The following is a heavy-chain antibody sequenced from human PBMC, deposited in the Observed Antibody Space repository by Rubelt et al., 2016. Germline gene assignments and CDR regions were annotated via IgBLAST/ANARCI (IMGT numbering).Heavy chain of an antibody. J-gene: IGHJ4*02. V-gene: IGHV3-23*01. Sequence: EVQLLESGGGLVQPGGSLRLSCVASGFTFSNYAMIWVRQAPGKGLEWVSSISGSGESAYYADSVKGRFTIARDSSKNTLSLQMNSLRAEDTAVDYWAKDQSSGWHTPEYWGQGTLVTVSS. CDR2: ISGSGESA. CDR1: GFTFSNYA. CDR3: AKDQSSGWHTPEY. D-gene: IGHD6-19*01.